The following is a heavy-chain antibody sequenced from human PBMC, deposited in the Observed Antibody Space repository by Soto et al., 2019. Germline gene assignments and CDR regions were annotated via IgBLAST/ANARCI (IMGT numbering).Heavy chain of an antibody. CDR2: ISYNGNT. Sequence: SETLSLTCSVSGGSISSNDWSWIRQPPGKGLEYIGYISYNGNTNYKPSLKSRVTISVDTSKNQFSLKMSSVTAADTAVYYCARVSYHYVWGSSTGLDVWGQGTTVTVSS. V-gene: IGHV4-59*01. CDR1: GGSISSND. D-gene: IGHD3-16*01. CDR3: ARVSYHYVWGSSTGLDV. J-gene: IGHJ6*02.